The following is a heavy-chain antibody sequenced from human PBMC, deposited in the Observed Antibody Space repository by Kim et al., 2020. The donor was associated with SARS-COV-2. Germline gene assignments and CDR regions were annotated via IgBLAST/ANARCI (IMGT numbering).Heavy chain of an antibody. V-gene: IGHV4-39*01. Sequence: SETLSLTCTVSGGSISSSSYYWGWIRQPPGKGLEWIGSIYYSGSTYYNPSLKSRVTISVDTSKNQFSLKLSSVTAADTAVYYCARQRLQRTPSDYWGQGTLVTVSS. J-gene: IGHJ4*02. CDR1: GGSISSSSYY. CDR2: IYYSGST. CDR3: ARQRLQRTPSDY.